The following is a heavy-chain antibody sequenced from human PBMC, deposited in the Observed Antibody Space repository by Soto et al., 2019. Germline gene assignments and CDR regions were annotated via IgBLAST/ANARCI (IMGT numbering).Heavy chain of an antibody. CDR3: ARDPPGIAVAGPRTDNWFDP. CDR1: GYTFTSYY. V-gene: IGHV1-46*01. Sequence: ASVKVSCKASGYTFTSYYMHWVRQAPGQGLEWMGIINPSGGSTSYAQKFQGRVTMTRDTSTSTVYMELSSLRSEDTAVYYCARDPPGIAVAGPRTDNWFDPWGQGTLVTVSS. J-gene: IGHJ5*02. D-gene: IGHD6-19*01. CDR2: INPSGGST.